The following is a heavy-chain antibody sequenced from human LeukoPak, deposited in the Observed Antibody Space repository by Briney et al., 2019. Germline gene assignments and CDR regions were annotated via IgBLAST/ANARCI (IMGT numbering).Heavy chain of an antibody. V-gene: IGHV4-39*07. J-gene: IGHJ6*02. CDR1: GGSISSSSYY. CDR3: ASSVLYYYGMGV. D-gene: IGHD4/OR15-4a*01. Sequence: PSETLSLTCTVSGGSISSSSYYWGWIRQPPGKGLEWIGSIYYSGSTYYNPSLKSRVTISVDTSKNQFSLKLSSVTAADTAVYYCASSVLYYYGMGVWGQGTTVTVSS. CDR2: IYYSGST.